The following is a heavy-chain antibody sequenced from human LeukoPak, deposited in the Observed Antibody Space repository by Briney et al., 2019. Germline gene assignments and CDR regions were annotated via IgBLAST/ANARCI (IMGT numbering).Heavy chain of an antibody. CDR2: MNPNSGNT. CDR1: GYTFTGYY. J-gene: IGHJ4*02. CDR3: ARGSYDSSGYYYADY. Sequence: ASVKVSCKASGYTFTGYYMHWVRQATGQGLEWMGWMNPNSGNTGYAQKFQGRVTITRNTSISTAYMELSSLRSEDTAVYYCARGSYDSSGYYYADYWGQGTLVTVSS. V-gene: IGHV1-8*03. D-gene: IGHD3-22*01.